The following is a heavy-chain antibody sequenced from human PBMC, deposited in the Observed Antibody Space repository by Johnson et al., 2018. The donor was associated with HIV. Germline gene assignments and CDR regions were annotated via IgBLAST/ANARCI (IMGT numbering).Heavy chain of an antibody. CDR3: AKVGGSYGEAFDI. CDR1: GFTFSDYY. CDR2: IYSGGST. J-gene: IGHJ3*02. Sequence: VQLVESGGGLVKPGGSLRLSCAASGFTFSDYYMSWIRQAPGKGLEWVSIIYSGGSTYYTDSVKGRFTISRDNSKNTLYLQMNSLRAEDTAVYYCAKVGGSYGEAFDIWGQGTMVTVSS. D-gene: IGHD1-26*01. V-gene: IGHV3-66*01.